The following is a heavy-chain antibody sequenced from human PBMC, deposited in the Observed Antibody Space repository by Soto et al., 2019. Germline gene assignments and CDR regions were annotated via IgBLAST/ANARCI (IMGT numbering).Heavy chain of an antibody. J-gene: IGHJ4*02. Sequence: EVQLVESGGGLVKPGGSLRLSCAASGFTVSSYTMDWVRQAPGKGLEWVSSISFSSTNIHYADSVKGRFTISRDNAKNSLYLQMNSLRTEDTAVYYCARGAGDLPYWGQGTLVTVSS. CDR1: GFTVSSYT. D-gene: IGHD7-27*01. V-gene: IGHV3-21*01. CDR2: ISFSSTNI. CDR3: ARGAGDLPY.